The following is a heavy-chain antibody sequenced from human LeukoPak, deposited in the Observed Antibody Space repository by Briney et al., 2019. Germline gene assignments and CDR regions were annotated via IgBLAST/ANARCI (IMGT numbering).Heavy chain of an antibody. CDR1: GYTFTNYD. D-gene: IGHD3-10*01. CDR2: INPNSGGT. CDR3: ARARCITMVRGVIISTCLGLPNYYYYYMDV. J-gene: IGHJ6*03. Sequence: ASVKVSCKASGYTFTNYDINWVRQTPGQGLEWMGWINPNSGGTNYAQKFQGRVAMTRDTSISTAYMELSSLRSEDTAVYYCARARCITMVRGVIISTCLGLPNYYYYYMDVWGKGTTVTVSS. V-gene: IGHV1-2*02.